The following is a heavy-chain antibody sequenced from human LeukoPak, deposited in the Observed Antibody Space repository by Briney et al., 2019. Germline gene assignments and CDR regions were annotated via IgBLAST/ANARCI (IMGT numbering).Heavy chain of an antibody. CDR1: GFTFSNYN. V-gene: IGHV3-48*04. D-gene: IGHD4-17*01. CDR2: ISGDRIII. J-gene: IGHJ5*02. CDR3: AREKDDHGDPGPLDA. Sequence: GSLILSCAASGFTFSNYNMNWVRQTPGKGLEWVSCISGDRIIIYYADSVKGRFTISRDNAANTLFLQMSSLRAEDTAVYYCAREKDDHGDPGPLDAWGQGDLVTVSS.